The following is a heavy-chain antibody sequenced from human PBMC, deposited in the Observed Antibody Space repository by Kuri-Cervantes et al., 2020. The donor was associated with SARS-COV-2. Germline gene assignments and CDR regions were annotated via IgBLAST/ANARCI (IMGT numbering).Heavy chain of an antibody. V-gene: IGHV3-21*01. CDR1: GFTFSSYS. Sequence: GESLKISCAASGFTFSSYSMNWVRQAPGKGLEWVSSISSSSSYIYYADSVKGRFTISRDNAKNSLYLQMNSLRVEDTAVYYCARVYEYVRLAWGMDVWGQGTTVTVSS. CDR3: ARVYEYVRLAWGMDV. D-gene: IGHD2/OR15-2a*01. J-gene: IGHJ6*02. CDR2: ISSSSSYI.